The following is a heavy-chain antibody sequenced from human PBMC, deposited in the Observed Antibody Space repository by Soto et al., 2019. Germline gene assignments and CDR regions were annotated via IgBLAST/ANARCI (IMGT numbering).Heavy chain of an antibody. D-gene: IGHD1-1*01. CDR1: GYTFSDCY. J-gene: IGHJ4*02. V-gene: IGHV1-2*02. Sequence: QVQLVQSGAEVRKPGASVKVSCKASGYTFSDCYIHWVRQAPGQGLERMGWINPNSGGTKYAPKFQGGVTMTRATSITTAYMELSRLRSGDTAVYYCAREPATAKPEGVDFWGQGTLVTVSS. CDR2: INPNSGGT. CDR3: AREPATAKPEGVDF.